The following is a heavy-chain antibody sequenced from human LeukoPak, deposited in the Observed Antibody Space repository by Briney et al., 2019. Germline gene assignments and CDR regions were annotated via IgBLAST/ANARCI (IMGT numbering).Heavy chain of an antibody. CDR3: ATYTAYRGDF. CDR2: IHTSGIT. D-gene: IGHD3-16*01. CDR1: GGSISNYY. J-gene: IGHJ4*02. V-gene: IGHV4-4*07. Sequence: ASETLSLTCTVSGGSISNYYWSWIRQPAGKGLEWIGHIHTSGITNFNPSLKSRATMSIDTSKNQFSLKLSSVTAADTAIYYCATYTAYRGDFRGQGTLVTVSS.